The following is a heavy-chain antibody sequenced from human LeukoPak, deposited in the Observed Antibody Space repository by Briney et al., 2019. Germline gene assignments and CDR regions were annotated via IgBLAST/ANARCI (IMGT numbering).Heavy chain of an antibody. CDR1: GFTFDDYA. Sequence: PGRSLRLSCAASGFTFDDYAMHWVRQAPGKGLEWVSGIIWNTGSVGYADSVKGRFTISRDNAKNSLYLQMNSLRVEDTAFYYCAKHGGSGWMAHYSYGLDVWGQGTTVTVSS. J-gene: IGHJ6*02. V-gene: IGHV3-9*01. CDR3: AKHGGSGWMAHYSYGLDV. D-gene: IGHD6-19*01. CDR2: IIWNTGSV.